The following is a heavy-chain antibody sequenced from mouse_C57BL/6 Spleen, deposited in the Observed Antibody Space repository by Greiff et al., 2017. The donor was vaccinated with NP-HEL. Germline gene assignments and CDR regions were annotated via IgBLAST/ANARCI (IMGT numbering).Heavy chain of an antibody. CDR2: INYDGSST. J-gene: IGHJ4*01. CDR3: ARDRGPDDAMDY. CDR1: GFTFSDSY. Sequence: EVQGVESEGGLVQPGSSMKLSCTASGFTFSDSYMAWVRQVPEKGLEWVANINYDGSSTYYLDSLTRRFINSRENAKNILYMQMSSLKSEDTATYYCARDRGPDDAMDYRGQGTSVTVSS. V-gene: IGHV5-16*01.